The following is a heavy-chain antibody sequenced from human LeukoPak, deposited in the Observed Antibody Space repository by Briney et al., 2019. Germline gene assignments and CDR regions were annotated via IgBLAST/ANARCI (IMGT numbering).Heavy chain of an antibody. V-gene: IGHV3-21*01. CDR2: ISSSSSYI. CDR1: GFTFSSYS. J-gene: IGHJ4*02. D-gene: IGHD3-22*01. Sequence: PGGSLRLSCAASGFTFSSYSMNWVRQAPGKGLEWVSSISSSSSYIYYADSVKGRFTISRDNAKNSLYLQMNSLRAEDTAVYYCARGGRGYDSSGYEGYFDYWGQGTLVTVSS. CDR3: ARGGRGYDSSGYEGYFDY.